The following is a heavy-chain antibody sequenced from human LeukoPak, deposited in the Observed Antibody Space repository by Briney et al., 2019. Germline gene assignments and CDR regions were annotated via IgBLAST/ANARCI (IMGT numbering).Heavy chain of an antibody. CDR2: IKSKIDGGTT. Sequence: PRGSLRLSCAASGFTFSSYSMNWVRQAPGKGLEWVGRIKSKIDGGTTDHAAPVKGRFSISRDESKNTLYLQMNSLKTEDTAVYYCTTSKMGVGSFDYWGQGTLVTVS. CDR1: GFTFSSYS. V-gene: IGHV3-15*07. J-gene: IGHJ4*02. CDR3: TTSKMGVGSFDY. D-gene: IGHD1-26*01.